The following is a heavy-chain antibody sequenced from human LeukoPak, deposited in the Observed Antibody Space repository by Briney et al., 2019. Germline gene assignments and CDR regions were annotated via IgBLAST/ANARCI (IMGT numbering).Heavy chain of an antibody. D-gene: IGHD6-19*01. CDR2: LSGSGITT. J-gene: IGHJ4*01. V-gene: IGHV3-23*01. Sequence: GGSLRLSCAASGFTFSNSAMSWVRQAPGKGLEWVSSLSGSGITTYYADSVKGRFTISRDNSKNTLYLQMNSLRAEDTAVYYCAEGIYSSGWSYFDYWGHGTLVTVSS. CDR1: GFTFSNSA. CDR3: AEGIYSSGWSYFDY.